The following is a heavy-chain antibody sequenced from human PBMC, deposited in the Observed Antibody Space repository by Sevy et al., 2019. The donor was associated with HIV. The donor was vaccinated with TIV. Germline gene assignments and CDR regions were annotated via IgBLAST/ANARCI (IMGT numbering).Heavy chain of an antibody. CDR1: GFTFSSYA. CDR2: ISSNGSST. V-gene: IGHV3-64D*06. J-gene: IGHJ6*02. D-gene: IGHD6-19*01. Sequence: GGSLRLSCSASGFTFSSYAMHWVRQAPGKGLEYVSAISSNGSSTYYADSVKGRFTISRDNSKNTLYLQTSSLRAEDTTVYYCVKDWDSSGWYDLVYYYYGMDVWGQGTTVTVSS. CDR3: VKDWDSSGWYDLVYYYYGMDV.